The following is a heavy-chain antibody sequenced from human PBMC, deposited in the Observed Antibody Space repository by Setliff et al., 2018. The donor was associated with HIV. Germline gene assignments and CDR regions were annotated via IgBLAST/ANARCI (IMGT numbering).Heavy chain of an antibody. J-gene: IGHJ4*02. D-gene: IGHD6-13*01. V-gene: IGHV1-2*02. CDR1: AYTFTAYY. CDR2: INPNSGGT. CDR3: ARDLNSSPFDY. Sequence: ASVKVSCKASAYTFTAYYIHWVRQAPGQGLEWMGWINPNSGGTNYAQKFQGRVTVTRDTSISTTYMELSRLRSDDTAVYYCARDLNSSPFDYWGQGTLVTVSS.